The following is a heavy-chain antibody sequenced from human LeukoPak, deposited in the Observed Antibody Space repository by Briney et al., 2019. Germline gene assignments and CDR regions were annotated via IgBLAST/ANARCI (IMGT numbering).Heavy chain of an antibody. Sequence: GGSLRLSCAASGFTFSSYSMNWVRQAPGKGLEWVSSISSSSSYIYYADSVKGRFTISRDNAKNSLYLQMNSLKTEDTAVYYCTRVYSSSWYHFLLQAFDIWGQGTMVTVSS. CDR3: TRVYSSSWYHFLLQAFDI. J-gene: IGHJ3*02. D-gene: IGHD6-13*01. CDR1: GFTFSSYS. CDR2: ISSSSSYI. V-gene: IGHV3-21*03.